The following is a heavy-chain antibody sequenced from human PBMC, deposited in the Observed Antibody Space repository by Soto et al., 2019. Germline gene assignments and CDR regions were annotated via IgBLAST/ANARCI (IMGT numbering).Heavy chain of an antibody. CDR3: AREKRHNSLGGRFGMDV. V-gene: IGHV3-21*01. CDR1: GFIFSAFT. Sequence: EVQLVESGGGLVKPGGSMRLSFAVSGFIFSAFTMNWVRQAPGKGLEWVASIGSSGGNLFYADSVKGRFIISRDNAKTSLDLQINSPRSEDTAGYYCAREKRHNSLGGRFGMDVWVQATTVTVS. CDR2: IGSSGGNL. J-gene: IGHJ6*02. D-gene: IGHD1-1*01.